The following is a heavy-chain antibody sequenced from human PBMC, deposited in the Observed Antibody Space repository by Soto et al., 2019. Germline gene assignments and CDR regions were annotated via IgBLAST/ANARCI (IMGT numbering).Heavy chain of an antibody. J-gene: IGHJ5*02. D-gene: IGHD6-13*01. CDR3: ARERGSTPCIAAAGTLRYNWFDT. Sequence: QVQLQQWGAGLLKPSETLSLTCAVYGGSFSGYYWSWIRQPPGKGLAWIGEITHSGSTNYNPSLTSRVTISVDTSKNQCSLKLSYVHAADTAVYYCARERGSTPCIAAAGTLRYNWFDTWGQGTLVTVSS. CDR1: GGSFSGYY. CDR2: ITHSGST. V-gene: IGHV4-34*01.